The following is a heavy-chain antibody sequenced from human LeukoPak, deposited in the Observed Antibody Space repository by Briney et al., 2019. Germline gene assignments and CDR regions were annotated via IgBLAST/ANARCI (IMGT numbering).Heavy chain of an antibody. D-gene: IGHD3-22*01. Sequence: GGSLPLSCAASGFTFSSYGMHWVRQAPGKGLEWVAVIWYDGSNKYYADSVKGRFTISRDNSTNTLYLQMNSLRAEDTAVYYCARGGDSYDSSGYYGNWGQGTLVTVSS. J-gene: IGHJ4*02. CDR2: IWYDGSNK. V-gene: IGHV3-33*01. CDR1: GFTFSSYG. CDR3: ARGGDSYDSSGYYGN.